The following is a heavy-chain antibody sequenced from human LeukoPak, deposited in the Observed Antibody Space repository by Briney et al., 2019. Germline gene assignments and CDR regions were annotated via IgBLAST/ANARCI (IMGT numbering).Heavy chain of an antibody. D-gene: IGHD1-26*01. CDR1: GYTFTSYD. CDR3: ARGMVGATLRADFYYYYYYMGV. V-gene: IGHV1-8*03. Sequence: ASVKVSCKASGYTFTSYDINWVRQATRQGLEWMGWMNPNSGNTGYAQKFQGRVTITRNTSISTAYMELSSLRSEDTAVYYCARGMVGATLRADFYYYYYYMGVWGKGTTVTVSS. CDR2: MNPNSGNT. J-gene: IGHJ6*03.